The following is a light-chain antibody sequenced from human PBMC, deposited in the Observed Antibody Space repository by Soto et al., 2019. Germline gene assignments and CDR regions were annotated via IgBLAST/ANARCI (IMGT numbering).Light chain of an antibody. CDR3: HTYNSYSLHT. CDR2: DAS. CDR1: QTISSW. J-gene: IGKJ2*01. V-gene: IGKV1-5*01. Sequence: DIQMTQSPSTLSGSVGDRVTITCRASQTISSWLAWYQQKPGKAPKLLIYDASSLESGVPSRFSGRGSGTEFALTISSLQPDDCATYYCHTYNSYSLHTFGQGTKLEIK.